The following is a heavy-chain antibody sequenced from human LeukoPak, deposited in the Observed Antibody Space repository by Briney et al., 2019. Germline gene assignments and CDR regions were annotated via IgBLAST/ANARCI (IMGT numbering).Heavy chain of an antibody. CDR1: GGSFSGYY. J-gene: IGHJ4*02. D-gene: IGHD3-22*01. V-gene: IGHV4-34*01. CDR3: ARTYYDSSGFDY. CDR2: INHSGST. Sequence: SETLSLTCAVYGGSFSGYYWSWIRQPPGKGLEWIGEINHSGSTNYNPSLKSRVTISVDTSKNQFSLKLSSVTAADTAVYYCARTYYDSSGFDYWGQGTLVTVSS.